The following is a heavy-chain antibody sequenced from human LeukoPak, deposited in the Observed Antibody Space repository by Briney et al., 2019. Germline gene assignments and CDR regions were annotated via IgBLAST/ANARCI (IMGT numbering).Heavy chain of an antibody. V-gene: IGHV1-69*01. D-gene: IGHD3-3*01. CDR1: GGTFSSYA. CDR2: IIPIFGTA. Sequence: SVKVSCKASGGTFSSYAISWVRQAPGQGLGWMGGIIPIFGTANYAQKFQGRVTITADESTSTAYMELSSLRSEDTAVYYCARDPTPRITIFGVVPSLGYWGQGTLVTVSS. J-gene: IGHJ4*02. CDR3: ARDPTPRITIFGVVPSLGY.